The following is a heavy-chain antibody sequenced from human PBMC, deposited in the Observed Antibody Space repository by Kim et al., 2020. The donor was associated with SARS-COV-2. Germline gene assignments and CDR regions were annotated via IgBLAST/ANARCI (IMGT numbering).Heavy chain of an antibody. D-gene: IGHD3-22*01. Sequence: ASVKVSCKASGYTFTSYAMNWVRQAPGQGLEWMGWINTNTGNPTYAQGFTGRFVFSLDTSVSTAYLQISSLKAEDTAVYYCARDSPPIYDSSGYYYLNYDYYYYYGMDVWGQGTTVTVSS. J-gene: IGHJ6*02. CDR1: GYTFTSYA. CDR2: INTNTGNP. CDR3: ARDSPPIYDSSGYYYLNYDYYYYYGMDV. V-gene: IGHV7-4-1*02.